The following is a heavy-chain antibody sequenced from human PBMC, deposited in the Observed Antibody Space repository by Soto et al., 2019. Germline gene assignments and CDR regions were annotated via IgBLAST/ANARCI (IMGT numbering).Heavy chain of an antibody. CDR1: GFTFSDYA. Sequence: VPLVESGGGVVQPGRSLRLSCAASGFTFSDYAMHWVRQATGQGLEWVAVVSHDGRNTHYVDSVKGRFTISRDSSKRTVSLEMASLIAEDTAVYYCAKGGRKWLVTSDFNYWGQGVLVTVAS. V-gene: IGHV3-30*18. CDR2: VSHDGRNT. J-gene: IGHJ4*02. CDR3: AKGGRKWLVTSDFNY. D-gene: IGHD6-19*01.